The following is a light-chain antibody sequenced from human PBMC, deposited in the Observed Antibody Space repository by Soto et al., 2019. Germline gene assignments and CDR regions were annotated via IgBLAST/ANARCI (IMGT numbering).Light chain of an antibody. Sequence: QSALTQPASVSGSPGQSITISCTGTSSDIGGYNYVSWYQQHPGKAPKLIFYDVNNRPSGVSNRFSGSKSGNTASLTISGLQAEDEADYYCNSYTSSRTYIFGTGTKVTVL. J-gene: IGLJ1*01. V-gene: IGLV2-14*03. CDR1: SSDIGGYNY. CDR2: DVN. CDR3: NSYTSSRTYI.